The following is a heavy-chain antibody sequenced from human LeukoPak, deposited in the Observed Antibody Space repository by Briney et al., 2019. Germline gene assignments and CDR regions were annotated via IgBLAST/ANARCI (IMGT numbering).Heavy chain of an antibody. CDR1: GFTLSTNA. J-gene: IGHJ6*02. CDR3: ARDLTAMVPYYGMDV. D-gene: IGHD5-18*01. V-gene: IGHV3-23*01. Sequence: PGRSLRLSCLTSGFTLSTNAMSWVRQAPGKGLEWISGISGSGASTYYADSVKGRFTISRDDSRNSLYLQMNSLRAEDTAVYYCARDLTAMVPYYGMDVWGQGTTVTVSS. CDR2: ISGSGAST.